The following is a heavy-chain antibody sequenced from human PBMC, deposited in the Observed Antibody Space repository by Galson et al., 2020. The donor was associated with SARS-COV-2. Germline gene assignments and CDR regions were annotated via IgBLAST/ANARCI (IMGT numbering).Heavy chain of an antibody. CDR1: GFTFSSYG. J-gene: IGHJ4*02. Sequence: GESLQISCAASGFTFSSYGMHWVRQAPGKGLEWVAVIWYDGSNKYYADSVKGRFTISRDNSKNTLYLQMNSLRAEDTAVYYCASSSSWYGSYFDYWGQGTLVTVSS. CDR2: IWYDGSNK. V-gene: IGHV3-33*01. CDR3: ASSSSWYGSYFDY. D-gene: IGHD6-13*01.